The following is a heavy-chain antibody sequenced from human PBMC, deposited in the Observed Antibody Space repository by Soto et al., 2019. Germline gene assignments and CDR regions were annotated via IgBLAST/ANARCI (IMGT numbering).Heavy chain of an antibody. Sequence: SVKVSCKASGGTFSSYAISWVRQAPGQGLEWMGGIIPIFGTANYAQKFQGRVTITADESTSTAYMELSSLRSEDTAVYYCARDFGLYYDSSGYYLHDAFDIWGQGTMVTVSS. CDR3: ARDFGLYYDSSGYYLHDAFDI. CDR2: IIPIFGTA. D-gene: IGHD3-22*01. J-gene: IGHJ3*02. CDR1: GGTFSSYA. V-gene: IGHV1-69*13.